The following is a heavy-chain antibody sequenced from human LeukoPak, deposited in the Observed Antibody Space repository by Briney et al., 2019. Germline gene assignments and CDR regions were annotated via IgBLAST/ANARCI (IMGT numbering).Heavy chain of an antibody. D-gene: IGHD1-26*01. Sequence: GGSLRLSCAASGFTFSSYGMHWVRQAPGKGLEWVAAIWYDGSNKYYADSVKGRFTISRDNSKNTLYLQMNSLRAEDTAVYYCASPLATDDAFDIWGQGTMVTVSS. V-gene: IGHV3-33*01. J-gene: IGHJ3*02. CDR1: GFTFSSYG. CDR3: ASPLATDDAFDI. CDR2: IWYDGSNK.